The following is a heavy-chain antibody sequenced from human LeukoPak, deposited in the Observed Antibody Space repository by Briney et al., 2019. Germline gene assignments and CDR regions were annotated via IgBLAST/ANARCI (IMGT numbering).Heavy chain of an antibody. J-gene: IGHJ3*02. D-gene: IGHD1-1*01. V-gene: IGHV1-2*02. CDR1: GYTFIGYY. CDR3: ARDLETRDAFDI. CDR2: INPNSGGT. Sequence: ASVKVSCKASGYTFIGYYMHWVRQAPGQGLEWMGWINPNSGGTNYAQKFQGRVTMTRDTSISTAYMELSRLRSDDTAVYYCARDLETRDAFDIWGQGTMVTVSS.